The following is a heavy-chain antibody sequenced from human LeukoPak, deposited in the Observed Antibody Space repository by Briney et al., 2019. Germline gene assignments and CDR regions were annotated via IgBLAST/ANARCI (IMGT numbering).Heavy chain of an antibody. Sequence: ASVKVSCKVSGYTLTELSMHWVRQAPGKGLEWMGGFDPEDGETIYAQKFQGRVTMTEDTSTDTAYMELSSLRSEGTAVYYCATVLTTVTRFDYWGQGTLVTVSS. CDR2: FDPEDGET. J-gene: IGHJ4*02. CDR1: GYTLTELS. V-gene: IGHV1-24*01. CDR3: ATVLTTVTRFDY. D-gene: IGHD4-17*01.